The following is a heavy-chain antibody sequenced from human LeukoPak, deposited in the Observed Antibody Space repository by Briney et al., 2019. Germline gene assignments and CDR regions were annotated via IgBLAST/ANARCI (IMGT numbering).Heavy chain of an antibody. CDR2: IWYDGSNK. Sequence: GGSLRLSCAASGFTFSSYGMHWVRQAPGKGLEWVAVIWYDGSNKYYADSVKGRFTISRDNSKNTLYLQMNSLRAEDTAVYYCAREGYYDSSGYPDAFDIWGQGTMVTVSS. D-gene: IGHD3-22*01. CDR3: AREGYYDSSGYPDAFDI. CDR1: GFTFSSYG. V-gene: IGHV3-33*01. J-gene: IGHJ3*02.